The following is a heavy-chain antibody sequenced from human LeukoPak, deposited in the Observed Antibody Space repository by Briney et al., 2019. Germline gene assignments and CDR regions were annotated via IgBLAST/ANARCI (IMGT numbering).Heavy chain of an antibody. CDR2: ISYDGSNK. V-gene: IGHV3-30-3*01. J-gene: IGHJ4*02. CDR1: GFTFSSYA. CDR3: ARLIAVAGTDY. Sequence: GGSLRLACAASGFTFSSYAMHWVRQAQGKGLEWVAIISYDGSNKYYADSVKGRFTISRDNSKNTLYLQMNSLRAEDTAVYYCARLIAVAGTDYWGQGTLVTVSS. D-gene: IGHD6-19*01.